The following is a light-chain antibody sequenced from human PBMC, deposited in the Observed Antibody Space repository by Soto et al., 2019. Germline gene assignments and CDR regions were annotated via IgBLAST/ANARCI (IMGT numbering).Light chain of an antibody. V-gene: IGKV3-20*01. CDR3: QQYGSSTIT. Sequence: EIVLTQSPGTLSLSPGERATPSCRASQSVSSSYLAWYQQKPGQAPRLLIYGASSRATGIPDRFSGSGSGTDFTRTISRLEPEVFAVYYCQQYGSSTITFGQGTRMEI. CDR1: QSVSSSY. CDR2: GAS. J-gene: IGKJ5*01.